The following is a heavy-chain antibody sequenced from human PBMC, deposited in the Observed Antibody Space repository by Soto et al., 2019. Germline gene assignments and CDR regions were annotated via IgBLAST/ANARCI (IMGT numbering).Heavy chain of an antibody. J-gene: IGHJ4*02. D-gene: IGHD6-13*01. CDR1: GYSFTSYW. V-gene: IGHV5-51*01. Sequence: GESLKISCKGSGYSFTSYWIGWVRQMPGKGREWMGIIYPGDSDTRYSPSFQGQVTISADKSISTAYLQWSSLKASDTAMYYCARQPGYSSSWYEVDYWGQGTLVTVPS. CDR2: IYPGDSDT. CDR3: ARQPGYSSSWYEVDY.